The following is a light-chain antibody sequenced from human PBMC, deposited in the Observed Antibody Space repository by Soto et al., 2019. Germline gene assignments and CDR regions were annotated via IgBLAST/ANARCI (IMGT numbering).Light chain of an antibody. V-gene: IGLV2-14*01. CDR2: DVS. Sequence: QSALTQPASVSGSPGQSITIAGTGSSRDVGGSKYVAWYQQPPGKAPRIIIYDVSDRPSGVSYRFSGSKSGNTASLTITGLQAEDEADYYCGSYTTFNTMVFGGGTKLTVL. CDR1: SRDVGGSKY. CDR3: GSYTTFNTMV. J-gene: IGLJ3*02.